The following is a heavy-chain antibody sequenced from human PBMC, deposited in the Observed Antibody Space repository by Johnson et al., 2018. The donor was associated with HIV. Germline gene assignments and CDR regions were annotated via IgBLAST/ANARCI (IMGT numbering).Heavy chain of an antibody. CDR3: TTDRGKWELGFSAFDI. CDR2: IKSKTDGGAT. D-gene: IGHD1-26*01. J-gene: IGHJ3*02. V-gene: IGHV3-15*01. CDR1: GFTFSNAW. Sequence: VQLVESGGGLVQPGGSLRLSCATSGFTFSNAWMSWVRQAPGKGLEWVGRIKSKTDGGATDYAAPVKGRFTISRVDSRNTLSLQMNGLKTEDTAVYYCTTDRGKWELGFSAFDIWGQGTLVTVSS.